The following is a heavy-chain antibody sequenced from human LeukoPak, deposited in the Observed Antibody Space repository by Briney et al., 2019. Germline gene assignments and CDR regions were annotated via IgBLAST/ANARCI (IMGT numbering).Heavy chain of an antibody. CDR1: GFTVSSNY. V-gene: IGHV3-23*01. D-gene: IGHD6-19*01. Sequence: GGSLRLSGAASGFTVSSNYMSWVRQAPGKGLEWVSAISGSGGSTYYADSVKGRFTISRDNSKNTLYLQMNSLRAEDTAVYYCAKDRQVAGKGDGGYWGQGTLVTVSS. CDR3: AKDRQVAGKGDGGY. CDR2: ISGSGGST. J-gene: IGHJ4*02.